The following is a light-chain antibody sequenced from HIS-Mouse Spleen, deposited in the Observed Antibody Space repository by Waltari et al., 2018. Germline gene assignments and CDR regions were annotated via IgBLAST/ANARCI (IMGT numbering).Light chain of an antibody. CDR1: QSVSSY. J-gene: IGKJ4*01. CDR2: DAS. V-gene: IGKV3-11*01. CDR3: QQRSNWLT. Sequence: EIVLTQSPATLSLSPGERAPLPCRASQSVSSYFAWYQQKPGQAPRLLIYDASNRATGIPARFSGSGSGTDFTLTISGLEPEDFAVYYCQQRSNWLTFGGGTKVEIK.